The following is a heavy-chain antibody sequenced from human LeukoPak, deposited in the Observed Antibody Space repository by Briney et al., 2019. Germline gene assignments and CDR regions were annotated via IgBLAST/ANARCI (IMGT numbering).Heavy chain of an antibody. CDR3: AKVPLSGSGSPFAY. D-gene: IGHD1-26*01. CDR2: IYSGGST. J-gene: IGHJ4*02. Sequence: GGSLRLSCAASGFTVSFNYMSWVRQAPGKGLEWISVIYSGGSTYYADSVKGRFTISRDDSKNTLYLQMNSLRAEDTAIYYCAKVPLSGSGSPFAYWGQGTLVTVSS. V-gene: IGHV3-53*01. CDR1: GFTVSFNY.